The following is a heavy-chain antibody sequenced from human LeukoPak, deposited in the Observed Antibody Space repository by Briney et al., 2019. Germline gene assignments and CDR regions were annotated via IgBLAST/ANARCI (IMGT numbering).Heavy chain of an antibody. V-gene: IGHV4-39*01. CDR2: IYYSGST. CDR1: GGSISSNSYY. J-gene: IGHJ1*01. Sequence: SETLSPTCTVSGGSISSNSYYWGWIRQPPGKGLEWIGSIYYSGSTYYNPSLKSRVTASMDTSKNQFSLKLSSVTAADTAMYYCARSSEATVAPIKRYLENWGQGTLVTVSS. CDR3: ARSSEATVAPIKRYLEN. D-gene: IGHD5-12*01.